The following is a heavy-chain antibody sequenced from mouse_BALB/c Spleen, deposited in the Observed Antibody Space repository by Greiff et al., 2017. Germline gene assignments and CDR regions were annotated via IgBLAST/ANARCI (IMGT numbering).Heavy chain of an antibody. CDR3: ARDPLGDYYAMDY. Sequence: QVQLKESGPGLVAPSQSLSITCTVSGFSLTSYGVHWVRQHPGKGLERLGVIWAGGSTNYNSALMSRLSISKDNSKSQVFLKMNSLQTDDTAMYYCARDPLGDYYAMDYWGQGTSVTVSS. J-gene: IGHJ4*01. CDR2: IWAGGST. CDR1: GFSLTSYG. D-gene: IGHD4-1*01. V-gene: IGHV2-9*02.